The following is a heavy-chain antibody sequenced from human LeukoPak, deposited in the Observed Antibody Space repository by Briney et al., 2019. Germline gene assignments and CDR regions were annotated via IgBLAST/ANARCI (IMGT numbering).Heavy chain of an antibody. Sequence: DSLKGRFTISRDNAKKSLYLQMNSLRAEDTAVYYCAKTDSSGYYDYRGQGTLVTVSS. J-gene: IGHJ4*02. D-gene: IGHD3-22*01. CDR3: AKTDSSGYYDY. V-gene: IGHV3-7*01.